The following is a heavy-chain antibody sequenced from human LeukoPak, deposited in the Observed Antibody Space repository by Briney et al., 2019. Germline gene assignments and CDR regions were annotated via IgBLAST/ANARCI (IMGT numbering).Heavy chain of an antibody. Sequence: PSETLSLTCAVSGDSIGTYYWSWIRQPPGKGLEWIGYIYYSGSTNYNPSLKSRVTISVDTSKNQSSLRLSSVTAADTAVYYCARYGYNYAFDIGGQGTMVTVSS. V-gene: IGHV4-59*01. D-gene: IGHD1-20*01. CDR1: GDSIGTYY. CDR2: IYYSGST. CDR3: ARYGYNYAFDI. J-gene: IGHJ3*02.